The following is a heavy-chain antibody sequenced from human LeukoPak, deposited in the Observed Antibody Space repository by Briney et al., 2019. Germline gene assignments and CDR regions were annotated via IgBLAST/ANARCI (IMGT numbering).Heavy chain of an antibody. CDR2: INHSGST. CDR1: GGSFSGYY. Sequence: SETLSLTCAVYGGSFSGYYWSWIRQPPGKGLEWIGEINHSGSTNYNPSLKSRVTISVDTSKNQFSLKLSSVTAADTAVYYCARRRNSSGYYKFGYFDYWGQGTLVTVSS. CDR3: ARRRNSSGYYKFGYFDY. D-gene: IGHD3-22*01. V-gene: IGHV4-34*01. J-gene: IGHJ4*02.